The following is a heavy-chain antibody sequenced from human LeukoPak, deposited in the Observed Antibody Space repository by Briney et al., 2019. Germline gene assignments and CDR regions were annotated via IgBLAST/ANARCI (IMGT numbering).Heavy chain of an antibody. CDR1: DGSISGYY. V-gene: IGHV4-59*08. J-gene: IGHJ4*02. Sequence: SETLSLTCTVSDGSISGYYWSWIRQPPGKGLEWIGYIYYSGSTNYNPSLKSRVTISVDMSQNQFSLRLSSVTAADTAVYYCAKHYVFVYGGSSFDHWGQGILVTVSS. CDR2: IYYSGST. D-gene: IGHD2-8*01. CDR3: AKHYVFVYGGSSFDH.